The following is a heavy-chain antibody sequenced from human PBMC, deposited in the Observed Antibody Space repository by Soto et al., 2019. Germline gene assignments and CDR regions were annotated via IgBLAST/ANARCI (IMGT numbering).Heavy chain of an antibody. CDR3: ARDRPWELPGGAYYYYGMDV. D-gene: IGHD1-26*01. V-gene: IGHV1-2*02. CDR2: INPNSGGT. J-gene: IGHJ6*04. CDR1: GYTFTGYY. Sequence: ASVKVSCKVSGYTFTGYYMHWVRQAPGQGLEWMGWINPNSGGTKYAQKFQGRVTMTRDTSISTAYMELSRLRSDDTAVYYCARDRPWELPGGAYYYYGMDVWGKGTTVTVSS.